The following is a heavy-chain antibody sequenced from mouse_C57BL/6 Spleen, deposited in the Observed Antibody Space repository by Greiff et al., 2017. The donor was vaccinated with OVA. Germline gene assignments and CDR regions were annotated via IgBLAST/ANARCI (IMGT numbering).Heavy chain of an antibody. D-gene: IGHD2-4*01. V-gene: IGHV1-7*01. CDR2: ITPSSGYT. CDR1: GYTFTSYW. Sequence: VQLQQSGAELAKPGASVKLSCKASGYTFTSYWMHWVKQRPGQGLEWIGYITPSSGYTKYNQKFKDKATLTADKSSSTAYMQLSSLTYEDSAVYYCARAGDYYDYDERYAMDYWGQGTSVTVSS. J-gene: IGHJ4*01. CDR3: ARAGDYYDYDERYAMDY.